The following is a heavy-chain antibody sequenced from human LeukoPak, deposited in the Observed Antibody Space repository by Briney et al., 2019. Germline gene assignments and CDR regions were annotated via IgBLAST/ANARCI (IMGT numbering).Heavy chain of an antibody. CDR1: GFTFSTYW. Sequence: GGSLRLSCAASGFTFSTYWTNWVRQTPGKGLEWVANIKQDGNEKYYVDSVKGRFTISRDNAKNSLYLQMNSLRAEDTAVYYCARDRSSLDYWGQGTLVTVSS. D-gene: IGHD6-13*01. V-gene: IGHV3-7*01. CDR2: IKQDGNEK. J-gene: IGHJ4*02. CDR3: ARDRSSLDY.